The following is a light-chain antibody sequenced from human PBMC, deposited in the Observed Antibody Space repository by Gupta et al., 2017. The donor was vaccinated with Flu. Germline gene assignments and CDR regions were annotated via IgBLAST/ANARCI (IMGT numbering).Light chain of an antibody. J-gene: IGLJ1*01. CDR2: ADS. CDR3: QVWDISSDHV. Sequence: SYVLTQPPSVSVAPGQTASISCGGNNIGTKNVHWYQQKPGQAPVLVVYADSDRPSGIPERFSGSNSGNTATLTVSRVEAGDEADYYCQVWDISSDHVFGTGTKVTAL. V-gene: IGLV3-21*02. CDR1: NIGTKN.